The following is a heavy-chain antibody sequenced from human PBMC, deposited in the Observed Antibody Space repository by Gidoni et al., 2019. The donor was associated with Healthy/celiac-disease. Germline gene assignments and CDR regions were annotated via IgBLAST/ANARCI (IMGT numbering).Heavy chain of an antibody. D-gene: IGHD2-15*01. Sequence: QVQLVQSGAEVKKPGASVKVSCKASGYTFTSYYLHWVRQAPGQGLEWMGIINPSGGSTSYAQKFQGRVTMTRDTSTSTVYMELSSLRSEDTAVYYCARRDGYCSGGSCYSYAFDIWGQGTMVTVSS. V-gene: IGHV1-46*01. CDR2: INPSGGST. CDR1: GYTFTSYY. J-gene: IGHJ3*02. CDR3: ARRDGYCSGGSCYSYAFDI.